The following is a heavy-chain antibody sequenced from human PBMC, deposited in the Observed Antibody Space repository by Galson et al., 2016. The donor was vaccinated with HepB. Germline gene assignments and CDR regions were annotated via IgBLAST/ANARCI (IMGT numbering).Heavy chain of an antibody. CDR2: ISWNSGSI. V-gene: IGHV3-9*01. Sequence: SLRLSCAASGSTFGDYAMHWVRQAPGKGLEWVSGISWNSGSIDYADSVKGRFTITRDNAKNSLYLQMNSLRLEDTALYYCAKDRTSNRGWSPIDYWGQGTLVTVSS. CDR3: AKDRTSNRGWSPIDY. D-gene: IGHD6-19*01. CDR1: GSTFGDYA. J-gene: IGHJ4*02.